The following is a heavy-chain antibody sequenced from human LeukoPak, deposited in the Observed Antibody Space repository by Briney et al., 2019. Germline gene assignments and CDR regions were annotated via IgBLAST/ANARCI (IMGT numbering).Heavy chain of an antibody. CDR2: IYSGGST. J-gene: IGHJ4*02. V-gene: IGHV3-53*01. Sequence: GGSLRLSCAASGFAVSSKYMNWVRQAPGKGLEWVSVIYSGGSTYYADSVKGRFTISRDNSKNTLFLQMNSLRAEDTAVYYCARWGEYSSSATLSGFDYWGQGTLVTVSS. CDR1: GFAVSSKY. CDR3: ARWGEYSSSATLSGFDY. D-gene: IGHD6-6*01.